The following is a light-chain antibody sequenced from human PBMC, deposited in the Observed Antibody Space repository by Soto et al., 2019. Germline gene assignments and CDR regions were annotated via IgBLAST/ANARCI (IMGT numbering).Light chain of an antibody. CDR2: GAS. V-gene: IGKV3-20*01. CDR3: QQYGRSVPIT. J-gene: IGKJ5*01. CDR1: QTIMNNY. Sequence: VMTQSPLSLPVTLGQPASVSCRASQTIMNNYLAWYRQKPGHAPRLLIFGASSRATGIPDRFSGSGSGTDFTLTINRLEPEDFAVYYCQQYGRSVPITFGQGTRLEIK.